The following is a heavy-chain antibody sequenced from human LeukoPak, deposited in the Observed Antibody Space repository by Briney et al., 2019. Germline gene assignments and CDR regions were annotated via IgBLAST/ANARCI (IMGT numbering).Heavy chain of an antibody. Sequence: SETLSLTCTVSGGSISSYYWSWIREPPGKGLEWIGYIYYSGSTNYNPSLKSRVTISVDTSKNKFSLKLSTVTAADTAVYYCARVGSSWYFYYYGMDVWGQGTTVTVSS. CDR3: ARVGSSWYFYYYGMDV. D-gene: IGHD6-13*01. V-gene: IGHV4-59*01. CDR1: GGSISSYY. J-gene: IGHJ6*02. CDR2: IYYSGST.